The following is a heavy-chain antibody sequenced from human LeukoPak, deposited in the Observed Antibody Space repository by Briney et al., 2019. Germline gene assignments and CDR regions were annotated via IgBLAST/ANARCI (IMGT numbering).Heavy chain of an antibody. CDR3: ARPPQYSSSWYYFDF. Sequence: PGGSLRLSCAASGFTFYTYALSWVRQAPGKGLEWVSATSGSGVSPYYADSVKGRFTISRDNSKNSLYLQMNSLRAEDTAVYYCARPPQYSSSWYYFDFWGQGTLVTVSS. V-gene: IGHV3-23*01. CDR2: TSGSGVSP. CDR1: GFTFYTYA. D-gene: IGHD6-13*01. J-gene: IGHJ4*02.